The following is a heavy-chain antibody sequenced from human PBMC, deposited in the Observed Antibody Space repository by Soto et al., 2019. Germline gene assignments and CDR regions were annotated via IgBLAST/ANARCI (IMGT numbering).Heavy chain of an antibody. CDR2: FDPEDGET. V-gene: IGHV1-24*01. CDR1: GYTLTELS. J-gene: IGHJ6*02. D-gene: IGHD6-6*01. CDR3: ATEGIAARLLPYYYYGMDV. Sequence: ASVKVSCKVSGYTLTELSMHWVRQAPGKGLEWMGGFDPEDGETIYAQKFQGRVTMTEDTSTDTAYMELSSLRSEDTAVYYCATEGIAARLLPYYYYGMDVWGQGTTVTVSS.